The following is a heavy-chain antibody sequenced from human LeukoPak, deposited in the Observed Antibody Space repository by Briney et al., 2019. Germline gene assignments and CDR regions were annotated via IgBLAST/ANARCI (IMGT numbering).Heavy chain of an antibody. Sequence: SETLSPTCTVSGGSISSGGYYWSWIRQHPGKGLEWIGYIYYSGSTHYNPSLKSRVTISVDTSKNQFSLKLSSVTAADTAVYYCATAMPHWWSAPWAQGTLATVSS. CDR1: GGSISSGGYY. V-gene: IGHV4-31*03. CDR2: IYYSGST. J-gene: IGHJ5*02. D-gene: IGHD1-1*01. CDR3: ATAMPHWWSAP.